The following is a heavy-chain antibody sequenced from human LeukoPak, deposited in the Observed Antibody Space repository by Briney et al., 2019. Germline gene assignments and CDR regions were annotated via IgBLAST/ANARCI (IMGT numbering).Heavy chain of an antibody. D-gene: IGHD6-13*01. Sequence: PGGSLRLSCGASGFTFRTYAMSWVRQAPGKGLEVVAGISDGGGRTFYAEAVEGRFTVPRDNSKNTLYLRMTSISAEDPAIYYCTKNQLLDDTGSWYAYWGQGTLVTVPS. CDR1: GFTFRTYA. J-gene: IGHJ4*02. CDR3: TKNQLLDDTGSWYAY. CDR2: ISDGGGRT. V-gene: IGHV3-23*01.